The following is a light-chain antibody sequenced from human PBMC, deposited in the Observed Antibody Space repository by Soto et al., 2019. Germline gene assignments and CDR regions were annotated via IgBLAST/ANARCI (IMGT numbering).Light chain of an antibody. Sequence: DFQMTQSPSSLSAFVGDRVTITCQASHDISNYLNWYQQKPGRAPKLLIYDASHLETGVPSRFSGSGSGTDFTFTISSLQPDDIATYYCQQYGSLPLYTFGQGTKLEIK. CDR2: DAS. CDR3: QQYGSLPLYT. CDR1: HDISNY. V-gene: IGKV1-33*01. J-gene: IGKJ2*01.